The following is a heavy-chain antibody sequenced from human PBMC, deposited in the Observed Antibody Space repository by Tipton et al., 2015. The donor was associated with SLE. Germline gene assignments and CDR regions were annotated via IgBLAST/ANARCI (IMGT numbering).Heavy chain of an antibody. CDR2: INYSGNT. Sequence: TLSLTCTVSGGSIRSRTSYWVWIRQPPGKGLGWNGSINYSGNTYYDQSLKSRINLSLDTSKQQFYLRVNSVTAADTAVYYCARGGGSYYDYWGQGTLVTVSS. CDR3: ARGGGSYYDY. D-gene: IGHD1-26*01. V-gene: IGHV4-39*07. CDR1: GGSIRSRTSY. J-gene: IGHJ4*02.